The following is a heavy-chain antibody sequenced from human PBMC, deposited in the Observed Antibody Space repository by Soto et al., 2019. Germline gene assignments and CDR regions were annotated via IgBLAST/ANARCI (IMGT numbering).Heavy chain of an antibody. J-gene: IGHJ6*02. D-gene: IGHD1-7*01. CDR1: GFTFSSYA. V-gene: IGHV3-30-3*01. Sequence: LRLSCAASGFTFSSYAMHWVRQAPGKGLEWVAVISYDGSNKYYADSVKGRFTISRDNSKNTLYLQMNSLRAEDTAVYYCTTGTTDYYYYGMDVWGQGTTVTVSS. CDR3: TTGTTDYYYYGMDV. CDR2: ISYDGSNK.